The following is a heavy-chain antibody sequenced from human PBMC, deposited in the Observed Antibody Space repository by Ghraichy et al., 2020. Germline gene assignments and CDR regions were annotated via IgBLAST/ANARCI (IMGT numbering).Heavy chain of an antibody. CDR1: GFTFSSYG. CDR3: AKDARGPYYYGMDV. J-gene: IGHJ6*02. V-gene: IGHV3-30*18. Sequence: GSLRLSCAASGFTFSSYGMHWVRQAPGKGLEWVAVISYDGSNKYYADSVKGRFTISRDNSKNTLYLQMNSLRAEDTAVYYCAKDARGPYYYGMDVWGQGTTVTVSS. CDR2: ISYDGSNK. D-gene: IGHD3-10*01.